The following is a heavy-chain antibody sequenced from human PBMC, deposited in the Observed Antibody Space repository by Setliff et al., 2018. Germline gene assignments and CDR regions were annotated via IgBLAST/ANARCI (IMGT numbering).Heavy chain of an antibody. CDR2: ISYGGINK. CDR1: GFTFARFA. CDR3: ARDGVPPLNYNFWSGNFEF. J-gene: IGHJ4*02. V-gene: IGHV3-30*01. D-gene: IGHD3-3*01. Sequence: GGSLRLSCAASGFTFARFAMHWVRQAPGKGLEWVAVISYGGINKYYADSVKGRFTISRDNSKNTLYLQMNSLRVEDTAVYYCARDGVPPLNYNFWSGNFEFWGQGTLVTVSS.